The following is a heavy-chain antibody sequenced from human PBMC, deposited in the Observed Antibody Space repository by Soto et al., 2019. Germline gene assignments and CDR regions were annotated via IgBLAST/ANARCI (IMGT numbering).Heavy chain of an antibody. J-gene: IGHJ2*01. Sequence: QVQLVQSGAEVKKPGSSVKVSCKASGGTFRSYTISWVRQAPGQGLEWMGRIIPVLGLPNYAQKFQGRVTITAEKSTSTAYMELSSLRSEDTAVYYCARDRCSSPTFARGYWYFDLWGRGTRVTVTS. CDR3: ARDRCSSPTFARGYWYFDL. V-gene: IGHV1-69*08. D-gene: IGHD2-2*01. CDR1: GGTFRSYT. CDR2: IIPVLGLP.